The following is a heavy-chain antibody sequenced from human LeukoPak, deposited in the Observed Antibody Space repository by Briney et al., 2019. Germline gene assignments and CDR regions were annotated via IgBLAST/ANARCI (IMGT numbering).Heavy chain of an antibody. V-gene: IGHV3-23*01. CDR1: GFTFNTYT. CDR2: ISGSSGII. D-gene: IGHD3-10*01. Sequence: PGGSLRLSCAASGFTFNTYTMNWVRQAPGKGLEWVSYISGSSGIIDYADSVKGRFTVSRDNSKNTLYLQMNSLRAEDTAVYYCAKVLNYYGSGYFDYWGQGTLVTVSS. CDR3: AKVLNYYGSGYFDY. J-gene: IGHJ4*02.